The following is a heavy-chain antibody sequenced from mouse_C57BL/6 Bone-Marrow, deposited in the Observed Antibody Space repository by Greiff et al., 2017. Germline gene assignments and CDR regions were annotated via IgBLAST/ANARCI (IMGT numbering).Heavy chain of an antibody. J-gene: IGHJ2*01. CDR2: IYPGSGST. D-gene: IGHD1-1*01. Sequence: QVQLQQPGAELVKPGASVKMSCKASGYTFTSYWITWVKQRPGQGLEWLGDIYPGSGSTNYNEKFKSKATLTVDTSSSTAYMQLSSLTSEDAAVYYCAREDYYGSSYDYWGQGTTLTVSS. CDR1: GYTFTSYW. V-gene: IGHV1-55*01. CDR3: AREDYYGSSYDY.